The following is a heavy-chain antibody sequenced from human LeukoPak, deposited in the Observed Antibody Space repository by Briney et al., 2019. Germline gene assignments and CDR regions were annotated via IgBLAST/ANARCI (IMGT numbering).Heavy chain of an antibody. CDR3: ARRRGQVQYNWFDP. CDR2: IIPIFGTA. V-gene: IGHV1-69*05. CDR1: GGTFSSYV. Sequence: GSSVKVSCKASGGTFSSYVISWVRQAPGQGLEWMGGIIPIFGTANYAQKFQGRVTITTDESTSTAYMELSSLRSEDTAVYDCARRRGQVQYNWFDPWGQGTLVTVRS. J-gene: IGHJ5*02.